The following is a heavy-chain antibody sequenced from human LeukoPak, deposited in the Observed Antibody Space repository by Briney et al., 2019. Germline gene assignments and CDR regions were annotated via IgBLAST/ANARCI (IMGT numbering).Heavy chain of an antibody. V-gene: IGHV1-3*01. D-gene: IGHD5-12*01. CDR3: ARVSGYDFHPIDY. CDR2: INAGNGNT. CDR1: GYTFTSYA. J-gene: IGHJ4*02. Sequence: ASVKVSCKASGYTFTSYAMHWVRQAPGQRLEWMGWINAGNGNTKYSQKFQGRVTITRDTSASTAYMELSSLRSEDTAVYYCARVSGYDFHPIDYWGQGTLVTVSS.